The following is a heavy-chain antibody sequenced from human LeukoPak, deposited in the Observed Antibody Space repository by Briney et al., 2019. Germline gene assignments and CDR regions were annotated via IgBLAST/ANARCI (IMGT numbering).Heavy chain of an antibody. V-gene: IGHV3-7*04. Sequence: GGSLRLSCAASGFTFSSYGMHWVRQAPGKGLEWVANMKQDGSEKYYVDSVKGRFTISRDNAKNSLYLQMNSLRAEDTAVYYCARGQGCGYWGQGTLVTVSS. CDR1: GFTFSSYG. CDR3: ARGQGCGY. J-gene: IGHJ4*02. D-gene: IGHD2-21*01. CDR2: MKQDGSEK.